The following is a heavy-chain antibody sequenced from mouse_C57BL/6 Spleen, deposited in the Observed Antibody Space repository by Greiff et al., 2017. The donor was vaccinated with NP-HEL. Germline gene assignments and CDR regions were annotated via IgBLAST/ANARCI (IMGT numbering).Heavy chain of an antibody. Sequence: QVQLQQSGPELVKPGASVKISCKASGYAFSSSWMNRVKQRPGKGLEWIGRIYPGDGDTNYNGKFKGKATLTADKSSSTAYMQLSSLTSEDSAVYFCARRTAQATWAYAMDYWGQGTSVTVSS. D-gene: IGHD3-2*02. V-gene: IGHV1-82*01. CDR1: GYAFSSSW. CDR2: IYPGDGDT. J-gene: IGHJ4*01. CDR3: ARRTAQATWAYAMDY.